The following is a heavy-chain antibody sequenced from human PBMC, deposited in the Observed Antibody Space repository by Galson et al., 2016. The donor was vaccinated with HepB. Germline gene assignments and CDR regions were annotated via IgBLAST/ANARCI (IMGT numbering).Heavy chain of an antibody. V-gene: IGHV3-7*01. CDR1: GFTFNAHW. J-gene: IGHJ4*02. CDR2: IRGDGIVS. Sequence: SLRLSCAASGFTFNAHWMNWVRQALGKGLEWVANIRGDGIVSYYAESVGGRFTISRDNAKNSLYLQMNGLRVDETAVYYCSREMTGSYFDWGQGTLVTVSS. CDR3: SREMTGSYFD. D-gene: IGHD3-10*01.